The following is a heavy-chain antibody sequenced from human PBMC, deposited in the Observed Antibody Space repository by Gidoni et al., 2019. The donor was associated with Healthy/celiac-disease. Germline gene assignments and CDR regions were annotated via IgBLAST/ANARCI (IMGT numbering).Heavy chain of an antibody. J-gene: IGHJ3*02. CDR2: INHSGST. CDR1: GGSFSGYY. V-gene: IGHV4-34*01. Sequence: QVQLQQWGAGLLKPSETLSLTCAVYGGSFSGYYWSWIRQPPGKGLEWIGEINHSGSTNYNPSLKSRVTISVDTSKNQFSLKLSSVTAADTAVYYCARGSSSWTYYRAFDIWGQGTMVTVSS. D-gene: IGHD6-13*01. CDR3: ARGSSSWTYYRAFDI.